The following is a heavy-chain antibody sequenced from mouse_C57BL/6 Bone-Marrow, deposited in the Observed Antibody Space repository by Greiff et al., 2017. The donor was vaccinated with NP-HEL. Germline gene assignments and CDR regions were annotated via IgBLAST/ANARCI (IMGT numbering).Heavy chain of an antibody. CDR1: GFTFSDYG. Sequence: EVQGVESGGGLVKPGGSLKLSCAASGFTFSDYGMHWVRQAPEKGLEWVAYISSGSSTIYYADTVRCRFTISRDNAKNTLFLQMTSLRSEDTAMYYCARGITTVVATYFDYWGQGTTLTVSS. CDR2: ISSGSSTI. CDR3: ARGITTVVATYFDY. D-gene: IGHD1-1*01. V-gene: IGHV5-17*01. J-gene: IGHJ2*01.